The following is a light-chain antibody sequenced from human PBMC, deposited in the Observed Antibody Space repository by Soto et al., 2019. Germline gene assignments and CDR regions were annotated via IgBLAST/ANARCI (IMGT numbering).Light chain of an antibody. CDR3: LQYNSAWK. J-gene: IGKJ1*01. CDR1: QDINNY. V-gene: IGKV1-33*01. CDR2: DAT. Sequence: DIQMTQSPSSLSASVGDRVTISCQASQDINNYLYWYQQKPGNAPKLLIVDATNLETGVPSRFSGGGSRTHFSFTISSLQPEDFATYYCLQYNSAWKFGQGTKVDIK.